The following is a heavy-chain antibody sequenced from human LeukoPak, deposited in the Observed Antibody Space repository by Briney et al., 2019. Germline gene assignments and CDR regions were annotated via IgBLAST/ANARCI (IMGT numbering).Heavy chain of an antibody. J-gene: IGHJ3*02. Sequence: GASVKVSCKASGGIFTKYVFHWVRQAPGQGPEWMGEISPLLGAGNYAQRFQGRVTITADTSTGTAYMELNSLKSEDTAVYYCAIRGPSRSLFGFGIWGQGTMVTVSS. V-gene: IGHV1-69*06. CDR3: AIRGPSRSLFGFGI. CDR1: GGIFTKYV. D-gene: IGHD1-26*01. CDR2: ISPLLGAG.